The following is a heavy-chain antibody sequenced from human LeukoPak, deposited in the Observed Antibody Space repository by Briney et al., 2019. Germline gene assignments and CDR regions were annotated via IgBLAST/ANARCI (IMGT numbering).Heavy chain of an antibody. D-gene: IGHD3-3*01. J-gene: IGHJ4*02. CDR1: GFTFSCYS. CDR3: ARDTGPLYYDFWSGYYTEFDY. V-gene: IGHV3-21*01. Sequence: GGSLRLSCAASGFTFSCYSMNWVRQAPGNGLEWVSSISSSSSYIYYADSVKGRFTISRDNAKNSLYLQMNSLRAEDTAVYYCARDTGPLYYDFWSGYYTEFDYWGQGTLVTVSS. CDR2: ISSSSSYI.